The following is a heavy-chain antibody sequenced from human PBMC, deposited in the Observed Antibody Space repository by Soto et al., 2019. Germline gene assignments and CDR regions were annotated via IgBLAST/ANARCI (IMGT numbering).Heavy chain of an antibody. D-gene: IGHD6-19*01. Sequence: GASVKVSCKASGYMFTKSAMHWVRQAPGQRLEWMGWISGDSGNTKYSPKLQDRVTITRDTSASTAYMELSSLRSEDTALYYCARDGVAAGNINFDYWGQGTRVTVS. J-gene: IGHJ4*01. V-gene: IGHV1-3*01. CDR2: ISGDSGNT. CDR1: GYMFTKSA. CDR3: ARDGVAAGNINFDY.